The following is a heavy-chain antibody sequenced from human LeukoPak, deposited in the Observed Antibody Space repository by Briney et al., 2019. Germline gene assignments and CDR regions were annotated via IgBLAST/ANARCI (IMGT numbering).Heavy chain of an antibody. Sequence: SETLSLTCTVSGGSISSYYWSWIRQPPGKGLEWIGYTYYSGSTNYNPSLKSRVTISVDTSKNQFSLKLSSVTAADTAVYYCARERYYGSGSYVDYWGQGTLVTVSS. J-gene: IGHJ4*02. CDR1: GGSISSYY. CDR2: TYYSGST. D-gene: IGHD3-10*01. CDR3: ARERYYGSGSYVDY. V-gene: IGHV4-59*01.